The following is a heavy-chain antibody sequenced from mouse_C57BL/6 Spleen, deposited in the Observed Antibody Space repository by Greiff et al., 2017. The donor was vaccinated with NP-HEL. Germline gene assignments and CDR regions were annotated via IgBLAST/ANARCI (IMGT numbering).Heavy chain of an antibody. CDR3: ARRTTVVGDYAMDY. CDR2: IDPSDSET. D-gene: IGHD1-1*01. V-gene: IGHV1-52*01. Sequence: QVQLQQPGAELVRSGGGGKRGGKEEGGRCSGGGMGGGGGRAIQGIEVLGNIDPSDSETHYNQKFKDKATLTVDKSSSTAYMQLSSLTSEDSAVYYCARRTTVVGDYAMDYWGQGTSVTVSS. J-gene: IGHJ4*01. CDR1: GGRCSGGG.